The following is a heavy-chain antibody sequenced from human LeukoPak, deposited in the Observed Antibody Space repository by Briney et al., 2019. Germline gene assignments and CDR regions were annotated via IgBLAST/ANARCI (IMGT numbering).Heavy chain of an antibody. Sequence: SETLSLTCTVSGGTISSSSYYWGWIRQPPGKGLEWIGTIYYSGSTYYNPSLKSRVTISVDTSKNQFSLKLSSVTAADTAVYYCARTYNWNRYDYWGQGTLVTVSS. J-gene: IGHJ4*02. V-gene: IGHV4-39*07. CDR2: IYYSGST. CDR1: GGTISSSSYY. CDR3: ARTYNWNRYDY. D-gene: IGHD1-20*01.